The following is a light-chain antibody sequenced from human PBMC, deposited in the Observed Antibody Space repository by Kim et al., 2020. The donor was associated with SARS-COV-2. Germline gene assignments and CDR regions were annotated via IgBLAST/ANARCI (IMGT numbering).Light chain of an antibody. CDR3: QQYNSYSYT. V-gene: IGKV1-5*01. J-gene: IGKJ2*01. CDR1: QSISSW. CDR2: DAS. Sequence: SASVGDRVTITCRDSQSISSWLAWYQQKPGKAPKLLIYDASSLESGVPSRFSGSGSGTEFTLTISSLQPDDFATYYCQQYNSYSYTFGQGTKLEIK.